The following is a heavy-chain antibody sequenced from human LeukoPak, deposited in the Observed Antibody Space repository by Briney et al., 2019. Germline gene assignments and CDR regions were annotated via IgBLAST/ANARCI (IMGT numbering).Heavy chain of an antibody. CDR2: INHSGST. CDR1: GGSFSGYY. Sequence: SETLSLTCAVYGGSFSGYYWSWIRQPPGKGLGWIGEINHSGSTNYNPSLKSRVTISVDTSKNQFSLKLSSVTAADTAVYYCARGLNPYGDYVLAFDIWGQGTMVTVSS. J-gene: IGHJ3*02. D-gene: IGHD4-17*01. V-gene: IGHV4-34*01. CDR3: ARGLNPYGDYVLAFDI.